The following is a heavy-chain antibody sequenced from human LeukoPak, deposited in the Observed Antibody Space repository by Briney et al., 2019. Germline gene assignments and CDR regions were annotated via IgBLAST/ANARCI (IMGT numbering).Heavy chain of an antibody. CDR1: GYSISSGYY. Sequence: SETLSLTCTVSGYSISSGYYWGWIRQPPGKGLEWIGSIYHSGRTFYNPSLKSRVTISLDTSKNQFSLKLTSVAAADTAVYYCARLCLPATRSDYWGQGTLVTVSS. CDR3: ARLCLPATRSDY. CDR2: IYHSGRT. D-gene: IGHD5-24*01. J-gene: IGHJ4*02. V-gene: IGHV4-38-2*02.